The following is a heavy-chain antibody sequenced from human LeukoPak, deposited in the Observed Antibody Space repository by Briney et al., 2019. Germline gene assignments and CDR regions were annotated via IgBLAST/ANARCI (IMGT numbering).Heavy chain of an antibody. CDR1: GYTFTSYG. CDR2: ISAYNGNT. CDR3: ASSYCSGGSCYDPGLDY. V-gene: IGHV1-18*01. Sequence: GASVKVSCKASGYTFTSYGISWVRRAPGQGLEWMGWISAYNGNTNYAQKLQGRVTMTTDTSTSTAYMELRSLRSDDTAVYYCASSYCSGGSCYDPGLDYWGQGTLVTVSS. D-gene: IGHD2-15*01. J-gene: IGHJ4*02.